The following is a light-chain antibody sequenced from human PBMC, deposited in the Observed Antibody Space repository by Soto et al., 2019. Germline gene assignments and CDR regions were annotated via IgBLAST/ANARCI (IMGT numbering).Light chain of an antibody. CDR1: SSDVGGYNY. CDR3: CSYAGSVV. Sequence: QSALTQPRSVSGSPGQSVTISCTGTSSDVGGYNYVSWYQQHPGKAPKLMIYDVSKRPSVVPDRFSGSKSGNTASLTISGLQAEDEADYYFCSYAGSVVFGGGTKVIVL. V-gene: IGLV2-11*01. J-gene: IGLJ2*01. CDR2: DVS.